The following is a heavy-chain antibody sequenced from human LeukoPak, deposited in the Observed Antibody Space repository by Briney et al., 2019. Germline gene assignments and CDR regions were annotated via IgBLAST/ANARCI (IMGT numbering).Heavy chain of an antibody. CDR2: IIPIFGTA. CDR1: GGTFSSYA. Sequence: SVKVSCKASGGTFSSYAISWVRQAPGQGLEWTGGIIPIFGTANYAQKFQDRVTITTDESTSTAYMELSSLRSDDTAVYYWSRVFISDLIYAFAYWGQGTLVSVSS. V-gene: IGHV1-69*05. D-gene: IGHD3/OR15-3a*01. CDR3: SRVFISDLIYAFAY. J-gene: IGHJ4*02.